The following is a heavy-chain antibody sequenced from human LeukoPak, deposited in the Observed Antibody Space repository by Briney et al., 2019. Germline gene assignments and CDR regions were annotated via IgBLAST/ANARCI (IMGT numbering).Heavy chain of an antibody. Sequence: GGSLKLSCEASGFTFSSYWMHWVRQVPGKGLMWVSRIESNGLTLYADSVRDRFTISRDNGKSTIYLQMSSLRVDDTAIYYCANAVTYFYCSVTDDWFESWGQGTLVTVSS. CDR1: GFTFSSYW. CDR2: IESNGLT. D-gene: IGHD3-10*01. CDR3: ANAVTYFYCSVTDDWFES. V-gene: IGHV3-74*01. J-gene: IGHJ5*01.